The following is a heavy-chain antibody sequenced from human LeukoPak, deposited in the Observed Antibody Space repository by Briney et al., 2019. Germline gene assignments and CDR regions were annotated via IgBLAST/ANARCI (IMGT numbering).Heavy chain of an antibody. D-gene: IGHD3-22*01. CDR1: GFTFSSYA. CDR2: ISGSGGST. J-gene: IGHJ4*02. V-gene: IGHV3-23*01. CDR3: AKDPPYYYDSSGYYQDY. Sequence: PGGSLRLSCAVSGFTFSSYAMSWVRQAPGKGLEWVSAISGSGGSTYYADSVKGRFTISRDNSKNTLYLQMNSLRAEDTAVYYCAKDPPYYYDSSGYYQDYWGQGTLVTVSS.